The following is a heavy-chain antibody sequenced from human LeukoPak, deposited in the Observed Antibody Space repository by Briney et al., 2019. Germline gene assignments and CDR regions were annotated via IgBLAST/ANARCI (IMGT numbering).Heavy chain of an antibody. CDR3: ARQSHFDGRGDDAFDI. V-gene: IGHV1-18*01. J-gene: IGHJ3*02. D-gene: IGHD2-15*01. Sequence: GASVKVSCKASGYTFNNYGISWVRQVPGQGLEWMGWISPYNGNTKFAQKFQGRVTVTTETSTSTAYMELRSLRSDDTAVYYCARQSHFDGRGDDAFDIWGQGTMVTVSS. CDR1: GYTFNNYG. CDR2: ISPYNGNT.